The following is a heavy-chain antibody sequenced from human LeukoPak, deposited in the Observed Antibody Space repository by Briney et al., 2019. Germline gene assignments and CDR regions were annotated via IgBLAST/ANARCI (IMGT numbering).Heavy chain of an antibody. CDR2: INPNSGGT. Sequence: GASVKVSCKASRYTFTGYYMHWVRQAPGQGLEWMGWINPNSGGTNYAQKFQGRVTMTRDTSISTAYMELSRLRSDDTAVYYCARDLVDYYDSSGYYYVGYFQHWGQGALVTVSS. J-gene: IGHJ1*01. CDR3: ARDLVDYYDSSGYYYVGYFQH. V-gene: IGHV1-2*02. D-gene: IGHD3-22*01. CDR1: RYTFTGYY.